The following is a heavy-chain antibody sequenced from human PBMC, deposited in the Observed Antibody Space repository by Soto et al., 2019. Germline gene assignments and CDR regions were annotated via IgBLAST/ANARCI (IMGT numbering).Heavy chain of an antibody. J-gene: IGHJ6*02. Sequence: QVQLVESGGGVVQPGRSLRLSCAASGFTFSSYGMHWVRQAPGKGLEWVAVIWYDGSNKYYADSVKGRFTISRDNSKNTLYLQMNILRAEDTAVYYCARAFDCSSTRCYEFFYYGMDVWGQGTTVTVSS. D-gene: IGHD2-2*01. CDR3: ARAFDCSSTRCYEFFYYGMDV. CDR1: GFTFSSYG. CDR2: IWYDGSNK. V-gene: IGHV3-33*01.